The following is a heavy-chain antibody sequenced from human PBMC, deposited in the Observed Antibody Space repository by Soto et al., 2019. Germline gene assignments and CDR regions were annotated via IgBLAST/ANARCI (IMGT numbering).Heavy chain of an antibody. CDR2: IKQDGSEK. Sequence: PGGSLRLSCAASGFTFSSYWMSWVRQAPGKGLQWVANIKQDGSEKWYVDSVKGRFTISRDNAKKSLYLQMNSLRVEDTAVYYCARGDYHDSSGPFSDAFDIWGKGTMVTVSS. J-gene: IGHJ3*02. CDR1: GFTFSSYW. V-gene: IGHV3-7*04. D-gene: IGHD3-22*01. CDR3: ARGDYHDSSGPFSDAFDI.